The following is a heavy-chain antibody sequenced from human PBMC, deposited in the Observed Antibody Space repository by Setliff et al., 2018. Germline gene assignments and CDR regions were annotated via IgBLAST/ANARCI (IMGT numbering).Heavy chain of an antibody. J-gene: IGHJ6*02. Sequence: PSETLSLTCAVYGGSFSGYYWSWIRPPPGKGLEWIGEINHSGSTNYNPSLKSRVTISVDTSKNQFSLKLSSVTAADTAVYYCARAPRNFGVVINYYYYYYGMDVWGQGTTVTVSS. CDR2: INHSGST. CDR3: ARAPRNFGVVINYYYYYYGMDV. V-gene: IGHV4-34*01. CDR1: GGSFSGYY. D-gene: IGHD3-3*01.